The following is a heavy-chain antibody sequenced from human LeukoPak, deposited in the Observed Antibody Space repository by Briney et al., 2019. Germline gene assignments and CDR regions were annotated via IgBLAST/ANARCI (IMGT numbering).Heavy chain of an antibody. J-gene: IGHJ4*02. CDR1: GFTFSIYA. D-gene: IGHD1-1*01. Sequence: GRSLTLSCAASGFTFSIYAMGWVRQAPGKWLGCVSAIRGCGGSTYYADSVKGRFTISRDNSQNTLYLQMNSLRAEDTAAYYCANRGWVRPYYFDYWGQGTLVTVSS. CDR3: ANRGWVRPYYFDY. CDR2: IRGCGGST. V-gene: IGHV3-23*01.